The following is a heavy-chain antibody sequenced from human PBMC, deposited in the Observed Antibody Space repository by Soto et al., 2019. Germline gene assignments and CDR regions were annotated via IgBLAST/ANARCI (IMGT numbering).Heavy chain of an antibody. CDR1: GGSISSSNYY. CDR2: IYYRGGT. Sequence: SETLSLTCTVSGGSISSSNYYWGWIRQPPGKGLEWIGSIYYRGGTYYNPSLKSRVTISVDTSKNQFFMSLSSVTAADTAMYYCARGSTTEKVDSWGQGILVTVSS. CDR3: ARGSTTEKVDS. V-gene: IGHV4-39*01. J-gene: IGHJ4*02.